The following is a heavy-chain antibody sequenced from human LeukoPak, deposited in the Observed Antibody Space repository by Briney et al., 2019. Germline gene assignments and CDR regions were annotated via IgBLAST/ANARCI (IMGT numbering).Heavy chain of an antibody. D-gene: IGHD1-26*01. Sequence: GGSLTLSCAASGFNFDDYGMTWVRQAPGEGLEWVCGISWNGGSTGYVDSVKGRFTISRDNANNSLYLQMNSLRGEDTALYYCARGSGSYSTYFDFWGQGTLVTVSS. CDR1: GFNFDDYG. V-gene: IGHV3-20*04. J-gene: IGHJ4*02. CDR3: ARGSGSYSTYFDF. CDR2: ISWNGGST.